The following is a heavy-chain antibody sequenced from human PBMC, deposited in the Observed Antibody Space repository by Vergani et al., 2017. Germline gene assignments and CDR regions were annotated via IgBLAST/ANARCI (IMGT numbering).Heavy chain of an antibody. CDR3: AAAYSYYDYYFDY. Sequence: QVQLQQWGAGLLKPSETLSLTCAVYGGSFSGYSWSWIRQHPGKGLGWIGYIHYSGSTNYNPSLKSRVSILVDTSKNQFSLKLSSVSAADTAMYYCAAAYSYYDYYFDYWGQGTLVTVSS. J-gene: IGHJ4*02. CDR2: IHYSGST. V-gene: IGHV4-34*01. CDR1: GGSFSGYS. D-gene: IGHD1-26*01.